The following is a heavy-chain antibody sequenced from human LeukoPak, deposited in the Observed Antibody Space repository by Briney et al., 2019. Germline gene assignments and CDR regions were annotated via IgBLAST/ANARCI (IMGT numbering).Heavy chain of an antibody. V-gene: IGHV3-74*03. Sequence: GGSLRLSCAASGFTFSNYWIHWVRQAPGKGLVWVSRIDNAGSITTYADSVKGRFTISRDNGKNTLFLQMNSLRAEDAAVYYCVRGNDYGGPHYWGQGTLVTVSS. CDR2: IDNAGSIT. CDR1: GFTFSNYW. D-gene: IGHD4-23*01. CDR3: VRGNDYGGPHY. J-gene: IGHJ4*02.